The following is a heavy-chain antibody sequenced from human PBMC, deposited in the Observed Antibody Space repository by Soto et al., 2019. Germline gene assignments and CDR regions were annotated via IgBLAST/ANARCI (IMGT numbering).Heavy chain of an antibody. V-gene: IGHV3-21*01. D-gene: IGHD5-12*01. CDR1: GFTFSSYS. Sequence: EVQLVESGGGLVKPGGSLRLSCAASGFTFSSYSMNWVRQAPGKGLEWVSSISSSSSYIYYADSVKGRFTISRDNAKNSLYLQMNSLRAEDTAVYYCAREMATRLYYFDYWGQVTLVTVSS. CDR3: AREMATRLYYFDY. J-gene: IGHJ4*02. CDR2: ISSSSSYI.